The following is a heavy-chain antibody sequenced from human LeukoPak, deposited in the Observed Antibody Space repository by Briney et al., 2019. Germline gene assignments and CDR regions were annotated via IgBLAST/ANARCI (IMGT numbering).Heavy chain of an antibody. CDR2: ISGSGGST. D-gene: IGHD3-3*01. CDR1: GFTFSSYA. Sequence: PGGSLRLSCAASGFTFSSYAMSWVRQAPGKGLEWVSAISGSGGSTYYADSEKGRFTISRDNSKNTLYLQMNSLRAEYTAVYYCAKKKRITIFGVVIMGTNYFDYWGQGTLVTVSS. J-gene: IGHJ4*01. CDR3: AKKKRITIFGVVIMGTNYFDY. V-gene: IGHV3-23*01.